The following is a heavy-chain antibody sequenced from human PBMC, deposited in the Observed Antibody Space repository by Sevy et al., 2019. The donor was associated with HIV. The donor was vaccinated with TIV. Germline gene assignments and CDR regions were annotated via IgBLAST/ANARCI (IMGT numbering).Heavy chain of an antibody. CDR2: IYHSGST. V-gene: IGHV4-30-2*01. Sequence: SETLSLTCAVSGGSISSGGYSWSWIRQPPGKGLEWIGSIYHSGSTYYNPSLKSRVTISVNRSKNQFSLKLSSVTAADTAVYYCARGSYSSSQPHFDYWGQGTLVTVSS. D-gene: IGHD6-13*01. CDR3: ARGSYSSSQPHFDY. CDR1: GGSISSGGYS. J-gene: IGHJ4*02.